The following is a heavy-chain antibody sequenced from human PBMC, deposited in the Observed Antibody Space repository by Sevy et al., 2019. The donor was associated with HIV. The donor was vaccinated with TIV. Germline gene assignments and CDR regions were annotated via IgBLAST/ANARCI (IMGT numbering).Heavy chain of an antibody. J-gene: IGHJ4*02. CDR1: GFTFSSYW. CDR2: IKQDGSEK. D-gene: IGHD6-25*01. Sequence: GGSLRLSCAASGFTFSSYWMNWVRQAPGKGLEWVANIKQDGSEKYYVDSVKGRFTISRDNAKNSMHLQMNSPRAEDTAVYYCARALAAAASYWGQGTLVTVSS. CDR3: ARALAAAASY. V-gene: IGHV3-7*01.